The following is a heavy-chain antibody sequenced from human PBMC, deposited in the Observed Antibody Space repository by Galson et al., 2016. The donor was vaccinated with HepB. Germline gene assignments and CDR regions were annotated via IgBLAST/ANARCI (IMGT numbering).Heavy chain of an antibody. CDR3: AKVGYSGYDPLKYYFDF. CDR2: ISGRGTIV. Sequence: SLRLSCAAYGFTFSDYYMNWIRQTPGKGLEWIASISGRGTIVKYADSVKGRFTVSRDNAGKSLFLQMNSLRAEDTAVYYCAKVGYSGYDPLKYYFDFWGQGTLVTVSS. J-gene: IGHJ4*02. D-gene: IGHD5-12*01. CDR1: GFTFSDYY. V-gene: IGHV3-11*01.